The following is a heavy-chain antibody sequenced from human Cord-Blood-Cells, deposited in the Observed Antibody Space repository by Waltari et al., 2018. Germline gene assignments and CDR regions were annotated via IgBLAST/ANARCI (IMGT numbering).Heavy chain of an antibody. Sequence: QVQLQESGPGLVKPSETLSLTCTALGGSVSSRSYYWSWIRQPPGKGLEWIGYIYYSGSTNYNPSLKSRVTISVDTSKNQFSLKLSSVTAADTAVYYCARLSNSFDYWGQGTLVTVSS. V-gene: IGHV4-61*01. D-gene: IGHD7-27*01. J-gene: IGHJ4*02. CDR3: ARLSNSFDY. CDR1: GGSVSSRSYY. CDR2: IYYSGST.